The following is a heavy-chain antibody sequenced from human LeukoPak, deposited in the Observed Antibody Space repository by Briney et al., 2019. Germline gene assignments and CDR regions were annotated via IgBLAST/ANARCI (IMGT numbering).Heavy chain of an antibody. CDR2: IIPISGTA. V-gene: IGHV1-69*13. CDR1: GGTFSSYA. J-gene: IGHJ4*02. D-gene: IGHD5-18*01. CDR3: AGAEGGYSVGFDY. Sequence: SVKVSCKASGGTFSSYAISWVRQAPGQGLEWMGGIIPISGTANYAQKFQGRVTITADESTSTAYMELSSLRSEDTAVYYCAGAEGGYSVGFDYWGQGTLVTVSS.